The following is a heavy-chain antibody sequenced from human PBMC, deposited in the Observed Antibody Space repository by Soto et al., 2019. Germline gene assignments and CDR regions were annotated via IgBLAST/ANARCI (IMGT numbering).Heavy chain of an antibody. J-gene: IGHJ3*02. CDR3: ARSLGWRDAFDI. Sequence: EAQLVESGGGLVQPGGSLRLSGAASGFTFTTYWMTWVRQAPGKGLEWLANINQDGNEKYSVDSVKGRFTFSRDNAKNSLYLQLNSLRGEDTAVYYCARSLGWRDAFDIWGQGTMVTVSS. CDR2: INQDGNEK. CDR1: GFTFTTYW. D-gene: IGHD6-19*01. V-gene: IGHV3-7*01.